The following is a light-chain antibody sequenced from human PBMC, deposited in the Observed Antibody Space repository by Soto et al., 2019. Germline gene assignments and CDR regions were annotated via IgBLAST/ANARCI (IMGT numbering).Light chain of an antibody. CDR2: MNY. Sequence: QSVLTQPPSASETPGQRFTMSFSVSTSNIGINFVYCYDQVPGTAPKLLIDMNYERPSGFPYLFSFSKSFTTASLAISWLXSEDEADYDCASWDASVSSHVFGTGTKVTVL. CDR3: ASWDASVSSHV. J-gene: IGLJ1*01. CDR1: TSNIGINF. V-gene: IGLV1-47*01.